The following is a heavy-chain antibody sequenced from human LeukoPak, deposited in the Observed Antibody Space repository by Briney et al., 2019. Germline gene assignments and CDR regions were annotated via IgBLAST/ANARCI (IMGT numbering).Heavy chain of an antibody. Sequence: NPSQTLSLTCTVSGGSISSGSYYWSWLRQPAGKGLEWIGRIYTSGSTNYNPSPKSRVTISVDTSKNQFSLKLSSVTAADTAVYYCAREGSYSSGWYSWYFDLWGRGTLVTVSS. V-gene: IGHV4-61*02. CDR1: GGSISSGSYY. CDR3: AREGSYSSGWYSWYFDL. D-gene: IGHD6-19*01. J-gene: IGHJ2*01. CDR2: IYTSGST.